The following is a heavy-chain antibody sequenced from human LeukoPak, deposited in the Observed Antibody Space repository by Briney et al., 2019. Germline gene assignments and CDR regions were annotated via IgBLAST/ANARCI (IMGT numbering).Heavy chain of an antibody. CDR3: ARTYCSGGSCHFDY. J-gene: IGHJ4*02. D-gene: IGHD2-15*01. V-gene: IGHV4-4*07. CDR1: GGSISSHY. CDR2: IYTSGGT. Sequence: SETLSLTCTVSGGSISSHYWSWIRQPAGKGLEWIGRIYTSGGTNYNPSLRSRVTMSGDTSKKQFSLKLSSVTAADTAVYYCARTYCSGGSCHFDYWGQGTLVTVSS.